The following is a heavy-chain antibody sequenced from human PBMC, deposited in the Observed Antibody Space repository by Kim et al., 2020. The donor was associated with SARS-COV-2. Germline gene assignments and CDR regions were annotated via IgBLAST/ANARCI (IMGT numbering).Heavy chain of an antibody. CDR2: VNTGNGVT. CDR1: GYIFSIHYA. Sequence: ASVKVSCKASGYIFSIHYAINWVRQAPGKSLEWMGWVNTGNGVTKYSQNFVGRVTISRDTSANTAYLDLSSLRSEDTAVYYCARYSGEYSGFTYYFDSWGQGALVTVSS. D-gene: IGHD1-26*01. CDR3: ARYSGEYSGFTYYFDS. V-gene: IGHV1-3*04. J-gene: IGHJ4*02.